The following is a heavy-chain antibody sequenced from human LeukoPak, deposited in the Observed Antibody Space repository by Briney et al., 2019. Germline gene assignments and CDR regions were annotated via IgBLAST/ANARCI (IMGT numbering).Heavy chain of an antibody. CDR3: ARDRGYYGSGSYYGDAFDI. CDR1: GGSISSGGYY. V-gene: IGHV4-31*03. Sequence: SQTLSLTCTVSGGSISSGGYYWSWIRQHPGKGLEWIGYIYYSGSTYYNPSLKSRVTISVDTSKNQFSLKLSSVTAADTAVYYCARDRGYYGSGSYYGDAFDIWGQGTMVTVSS. CDR2: IYYSGST. J-gene: IGHJ3*02. D-gene: IGHD3-10*01.